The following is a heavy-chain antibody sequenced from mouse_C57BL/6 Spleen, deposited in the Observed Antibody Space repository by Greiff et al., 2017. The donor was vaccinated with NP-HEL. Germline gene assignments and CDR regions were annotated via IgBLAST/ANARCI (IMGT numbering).Heavy chain of an antibody. CDR2: IDPSDSET. Sequence: QVQLKQPGAELVRPGSSVKLSCKASGYTFTSYWMHWVKQRPIQGLEWIGNIDPSDSETHYNQKFKDKATLTVDKSSSTAYMQLSSLTSEDSAVYYCARSGATGFDYWGQGTTLTVSS. V-gene: IGHV1-52*01. J-gene: IGHJ2*01. D-gene: IGHD3-1*01. CDR3: ARSGATGFDY. CDR1: GYTFTSYW.